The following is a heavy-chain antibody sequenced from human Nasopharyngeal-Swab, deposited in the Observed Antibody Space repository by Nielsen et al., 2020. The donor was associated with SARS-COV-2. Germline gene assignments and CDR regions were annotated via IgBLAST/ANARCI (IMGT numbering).Heavy chain of an antibody. CDR3: ASLRSGWFPSYFDY. J-gene: IGHJ4*02. CDR2: IYPGDSDT. Sequence: GGSLRLSCKGSGYSFTSYWIGWVRQMPGKGLEWMGIIYPGDSDTRYSPSFQGQVTISADKSISTAYLQWSSLKASDTAMYYCASLRSGWFPSYFDYWGQGTLVTVSS. V-gene: IGHV5-51*01. CDR1: GYSFTSYW. D-gene: IGHD6-19*01.